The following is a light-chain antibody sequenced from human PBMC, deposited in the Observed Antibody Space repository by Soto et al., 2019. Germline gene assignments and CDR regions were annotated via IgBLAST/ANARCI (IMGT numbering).Light chain of an antibody. J-gene: IGLJ1*01. CDR2: NNN. CDR1: SSNIGAGYD. Sequence: QSVLTQPPSVSGAPGQRVTISCTGSSSNIGAGYDVHWYQQLPGTAPNLLIYNNNNRPSGVPDRFSGSKSGTSASLAITGLQAEDEADYYCQSYDSSLSAPNVFGTGTKVTVL. V-gene: IGLV1-40*01. CDR3: QSYDSSLSAPNV.